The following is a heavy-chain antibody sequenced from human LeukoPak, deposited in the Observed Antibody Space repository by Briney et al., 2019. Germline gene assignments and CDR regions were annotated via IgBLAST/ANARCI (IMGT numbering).Heavy chain of an antibody. V-gene: IGHV1-18*01. CDR2: ISAYNGNT. Sequence: ASMKVSCKASGYTFTSYGISWVRQAPGQGLEWMGWISAYNGNTNYAQKLQGRVTMTTDTSTSTAYMELRSLKSDDTAVYYCARFSFGVVSWFDPWGQGTLVTVSS. J-gene: IGHJ5*02. CDR3: ARFSFGVVSWFDP. D-gene: IGHD3-3*01. CDR1: GYTFTSYG.